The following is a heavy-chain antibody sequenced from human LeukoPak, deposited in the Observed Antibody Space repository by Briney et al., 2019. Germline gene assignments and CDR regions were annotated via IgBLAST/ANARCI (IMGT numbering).Heavy chain of an antibody. CDR1: GGSFSGYY. CDR3: ASLVSTGNGKDY. CDR2: INHSGST. Sequence: SETLSLTCAVYGGSFSGYYWSWIRQSPGKGLEWIGEINHSGSTNYNPSLKSRVTISVDTSKNQFSLKLSSVTAADTAVYYCASLVSTGNGKDYWGQGTLVTVSS. D-gene: IGHD1-26*01. V-gene: IGHV4-34*01. J-gene: IGHJ4*02.